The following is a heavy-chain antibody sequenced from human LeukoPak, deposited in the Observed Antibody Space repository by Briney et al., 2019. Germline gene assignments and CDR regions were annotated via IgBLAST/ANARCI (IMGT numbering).Heavy chain of an antibody. V-gene: IGHV1-18*01. D-gene: IGHD3-22*01. CDR1: GYTFTSYG. Sequence: ASVTVSCTASGYTFTSYGISWVRQAPGQGLEWMGWISAYNGNTNYAQKLQGRVTMTTDTSTSTAYMELRSLRSDDTAVYYCARDLGSGYPNSFDNWGQGTLVTVSS. CDR2: ISAYNGNT. CDR3: ARDLGSGYPNSFDN. J-gene: IGHJ4*02.